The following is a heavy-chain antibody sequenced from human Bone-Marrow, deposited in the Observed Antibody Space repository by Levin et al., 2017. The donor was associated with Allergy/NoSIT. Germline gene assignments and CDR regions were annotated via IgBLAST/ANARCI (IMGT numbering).Heavy chain of an antibody. CDR1: GYNFNTYW. CDR3: ARRAEIEEAPNYSGLDV. CDR2: IYPFDSDT. V-gene: IGHV5-51*01. J-gene: IGHJ6*02. D-gene: IGHD5-24*01. Sequence: RGESLKISCKVSGYNFNTYWIAWVRQTPERGLEWMGIIYPFDSDTRYNPSFQGQVTFSADDSINTAYLQWRSPRASDTAMYCCARRAEIEEAPNYSGLDVWGQGTAVIVSS.